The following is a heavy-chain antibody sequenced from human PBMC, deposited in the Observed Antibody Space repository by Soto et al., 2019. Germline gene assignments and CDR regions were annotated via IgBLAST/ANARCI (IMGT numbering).Heavy chain of an antibody. CDR2: IYSGGST. D-gene: IGHD1-26*01. CDR1: GFTVSSNY. Sequence: PGGSLRLSCAASGFTVSSNYISWVRQAPGKGLEWVSVIYSGGSTYYADSVKGRFTISRDNSKNTLYLQMNSLRAEDTAVYYCASHSGSYYVFHYGMDVWGQGTTVTVSS. V-gene: IGHV3-53*01. CDR3: ASHSGSYYVFHYGMDV. J-gene: IGHJ6*02.